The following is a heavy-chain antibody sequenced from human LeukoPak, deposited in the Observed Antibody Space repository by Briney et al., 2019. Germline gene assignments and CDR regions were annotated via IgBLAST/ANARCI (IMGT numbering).Heavy chain of an antibody. Sequence: SETLSLTCAVYGGSFSGYYWSWIRQPPGKGLEWIGEINHSGSTNYNPSLKSRVSISVDTSKNQFSLKLNSVTAADTAVYYCARLSPMTTVTTAVYWGQGTLVTVSS. D-gene: IGHD4-17*01. CDR3: ARLSPMTTVTTAVY. CDR1: GGSFSGYY. J-gene: IGHJ4*02. V-gene: IGHV4-34*01. CDR2: INHSGST.